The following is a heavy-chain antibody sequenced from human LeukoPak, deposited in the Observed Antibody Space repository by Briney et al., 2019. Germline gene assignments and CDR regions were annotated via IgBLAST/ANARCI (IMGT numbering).Heavy chain of an antibody. CDR3: AKGYNWNYGGEFDY. Sequence: PGGSLRLSCAASGFTFSNYAMNWVRQAPGKGLEWVSTISGTGGSTYYVDSVKGRFTISRDNSKNTLYLQMNSLRAEDTAVYYCAKGYNWNYGGEFDYWGQGTLVTVSS. CDR2: ISGTGGST. CDR1: GFTFSNYA. D-gene: IGHD1-7*01. J-gene: IGHJ4*02. V-gene: IGHV3-23*01.